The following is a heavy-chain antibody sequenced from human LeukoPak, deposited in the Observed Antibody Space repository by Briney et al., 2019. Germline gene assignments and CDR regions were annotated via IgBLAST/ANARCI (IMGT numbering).Heavy chain of an antibody. CDR1: GFTFSSYA. V-gene: IGHV3-23*01. J-gene: IGHJ4*02. CDR3: AKDWGSSSSIGLDY. D-gene: IGHD6-13*01. Sequence: PGGSLRLSCAASGFTFSSYAMSWVRQAPGKGLEWVSAISGSGGSTYYADSVKGRFTISRDNSKNTLYLQMNSLRAEDTAVYYCAKDWGSSSSIGLDYWGQGTLVTVSS. CDR2: ISGSGGST.